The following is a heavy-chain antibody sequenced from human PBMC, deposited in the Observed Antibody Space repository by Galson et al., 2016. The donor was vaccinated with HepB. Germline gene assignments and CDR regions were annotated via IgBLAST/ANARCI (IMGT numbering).Heavy chain of an antibody. D-gene: IGHD5-18*01. Sequence: QSGAEVKKPGESLKISCKGSGYSFTTYWIGWVRQMPGKGLEWMGIIYPGDSDTQYSPSFQGQVTISADKSISTAYLQWSSLKASDTAMYYCARRTVASGFSYGYASHWGQGTLVTVSS. CDR3: ARRTVASGFSYGYASH. CDR2: IYPGDSDT. V-gene: IGHV5-51*01. CDR1: GYSFTTYW. J-gene: IGHJ4*02.